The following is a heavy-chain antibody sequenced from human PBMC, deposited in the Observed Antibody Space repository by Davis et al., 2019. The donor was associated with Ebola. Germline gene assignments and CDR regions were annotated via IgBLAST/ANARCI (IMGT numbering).Heavy chain of an antibody. V-gene: IGHV3-30*02. CDR1: GFTFTPYG. CDR3: AKDLGRRDTAMGY. Sequence: GESLKISCAASGFTFTPYGVHWVRQAPGKGLEWVTLIGYDGSNKQYVDSVKDRFTISRDDSKSTLYLQMNSLRAEDTAVYYCAKDLGRRDTAMGYWGQGTLVTVSS. D-gene: IGHD5-18*01. J-gene: IGHJ4*02. CDR2: IGYDGSNK.